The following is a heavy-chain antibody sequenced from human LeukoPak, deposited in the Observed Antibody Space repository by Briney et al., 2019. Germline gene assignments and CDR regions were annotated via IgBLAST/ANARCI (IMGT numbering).Heavy chain of an antibody. D-gene: IGHD6-19*01. CDR3: ARDSPYSSDSPHNYYHGMDV. Sequence: PGGSLRLSCAASGFAFNDYWMNWVRQVPGKGLMWVARINSDGTRTTYADPVKGRFTVSRDNAKNSLYLQLNSLRAEDTAVYYCARDSPYSSDSPHNYYHGMDVWGQGTTVTVSS. J-gene: IGHJ6*02. CDR1: GFAFNDYW. V-gene: IGHV3-74*01. CDR2: INSDGTRT.